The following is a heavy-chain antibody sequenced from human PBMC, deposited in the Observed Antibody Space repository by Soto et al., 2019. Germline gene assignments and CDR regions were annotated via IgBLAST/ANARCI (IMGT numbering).Heavy chain of an antibody. CDR3: AKRVVGCVGGRCRYYDYGMDV. V-gene: IGHV3-30*18. J-gene: IGHJ6*02. D-gene: IGHD3-3*01. CDR2: ISYDGSAS. CDR1: GFHSSGFA. Sequence: QVYLVESGGGVVKPGRSLRLSCAASGFHSSGFAMYWVRQAPGKGLEWVAVISYDGSASHYAESVKGRFTVSRDNSKNTVYLHMTSLIADDTAVYYCAKRVVGCVGGRCRYYDYGMDVWGQGTPVTVSS.